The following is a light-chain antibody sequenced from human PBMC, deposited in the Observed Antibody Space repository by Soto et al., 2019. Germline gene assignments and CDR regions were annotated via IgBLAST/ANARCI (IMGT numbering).Light chain of an antibody. CDR3: SSYTTSSTWV. Sequence: QSALTQPASVSGFLGQSITISCTGSSSDVGGYNHVSWYQQHPGKAPKVIINEVSNRPSGISNRFSGSKSGNTASLTISGLQAEDEADYYCSSYTTSSTWVFGGRTKLTVL. CDR1: SSDVGGYNH. V-gene: IGLV2-14*01. J-gene: IGLJ2*01. CDR2: EVS.